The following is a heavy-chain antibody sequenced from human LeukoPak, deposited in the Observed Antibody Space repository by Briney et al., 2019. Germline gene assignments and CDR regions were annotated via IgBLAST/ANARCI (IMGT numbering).Heavy chain of an antibody. J-gene: IGHJ4*02. D-gene: IGHD2-15*01. CDR1: GGTFSSYA. Sequence: SVKVCCKASGGTFSSYAISWVRQAPGQGLEWMGRIIPILGIANYAQKFQGRVTITADKSTSTAYMELSSLRSEDTAVYYCARGPDCSGGSCYFAPFDYWGQGTLVTVSS. V-gene: IGHV1-69*04. CDR2: IIPILGIA. CDR3: ARGPDCSGGSCYFAPFDY.